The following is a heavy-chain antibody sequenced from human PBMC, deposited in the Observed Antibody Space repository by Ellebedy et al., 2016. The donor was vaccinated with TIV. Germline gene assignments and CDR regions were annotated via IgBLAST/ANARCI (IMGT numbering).Heavy chain of an antibody. V-gene: IGHV4-59*01. CDR3: ARAWSYGFSVYYNY. D-gene: IGHD3-16*02. Sequence: PSETLSLTCSVSGGSISSSSWSWIRQPPGKGLEWIGNIDHSGSTNYKSSLKSRVTISVDTSKNQFSLRLTSVTAADTALYYCARAWSYGFSVYYNYWGQGTLVTVSS. CDR2: IDHSGST. CDR1: GGSISSSS. J-gene: IGHJ4*02.